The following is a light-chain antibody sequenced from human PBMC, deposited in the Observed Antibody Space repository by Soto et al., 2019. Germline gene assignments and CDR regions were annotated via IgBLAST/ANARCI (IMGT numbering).Light chain of an antibody. Sequence: QSALTQPASLSGSPGQSITISCTGTSSDIGAYDYVSWFQQHPGKAPKLMISEVSNRPSGVSNRFSGSKSGNTASLTISGLQAEDETDYYCFSYTSSGTYVFGTGTQLTVL. CDR3: FSYTSSGTYV. CDR2: EVS. CDR1: SSDIGAYDY. J-gene: IGLJ1*01. V-gene: IGLV2-14*01.